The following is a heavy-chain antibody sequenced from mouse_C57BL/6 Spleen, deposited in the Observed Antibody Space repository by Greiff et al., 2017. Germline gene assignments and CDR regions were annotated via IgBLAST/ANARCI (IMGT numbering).Heavy chain of an antibody. Sequence: VQLKQSGAELARPGASVKMSCKASGYTFTSYTMHWVQQRPGQGLEWIGYINPSCGYTKYNQKFKDKATLTADKSSSTAYMQLSSLTSEDSAIYYCASDGTDTLFAYWGQGTLVTVSA. CDR1: GYTFTSYT. CDR3: ASDGTDTLFAY. V-gene: IGHV1-4*01. D-gene: IGHD2-3*01. J-gene: IGHJ3*01. CDR2: INPSCGYT.